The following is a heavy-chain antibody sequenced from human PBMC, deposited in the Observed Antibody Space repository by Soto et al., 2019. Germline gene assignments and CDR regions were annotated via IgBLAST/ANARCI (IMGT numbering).Heavy chain of an antibody. Sequence: SQTLSLTCAISGDSVSSNSAAWNWIRQSPSSGLEWLGRTYYRSKWYNDYAVSVKSRITINPDTSKNQFSLQLNSVTPEDAAVYYCARDAETITGTTTFDYWGQETLVTVSS. CDR2: TYYRSKWYN. CDR1: GDSVSSNSAA. CDR3: ARDAETITGTTTFDY. V-gene: IGHV6-1*01. D-gene: IGHD1-7*01. J-gene: IGHJ4*02.